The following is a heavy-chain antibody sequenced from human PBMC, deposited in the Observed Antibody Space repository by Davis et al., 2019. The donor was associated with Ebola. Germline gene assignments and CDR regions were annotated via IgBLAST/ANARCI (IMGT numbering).Heavy chain of an antibody. CDR3: ARGSSITMVQGVIPSDY. CDR2: ISGSGGST. V-gene: IGHV3-23*01. D-gene: IGHD3-10*01. J-gene: IGHJ4*02. CDR1: GFTFSSYA. Sequence: GESLKISCAASGFTFSSYAMSWVRQAPGKGLEWVSAISGSGGSTYYADSVKGRFTISRDNSKNTLYLQMNSLRAEDTAVYYCARGSSITMVQGVIPSDYWGQGTLVTVSS.